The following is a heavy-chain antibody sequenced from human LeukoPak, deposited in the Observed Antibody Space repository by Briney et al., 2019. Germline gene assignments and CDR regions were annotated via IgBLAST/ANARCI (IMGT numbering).Heavy chain of an antibody. CDR2: ISSSGSTI. CDR3: AELGITMIGGV. CDR1: GFTFSNYP. J-gene: IGHJ6*04. V-gene: IGHV3-48*03. D-gene: IGHD3-10*02. Sequence: PGGSLRLSCAASGFTFSNYPMHWVRQAPGKGLEWVSYISSSGSTIYYADSVKGRFTISRDNAKNSLYLQMNSLRAEDTAVYYCAELGITMIGGVWGKGTTVTISS.